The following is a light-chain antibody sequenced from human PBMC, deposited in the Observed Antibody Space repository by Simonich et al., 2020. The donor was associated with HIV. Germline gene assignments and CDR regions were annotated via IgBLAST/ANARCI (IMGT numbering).Light chain of an antibody. CDR2: YAS. J-gene: IGKJ3*01. CDR1: QRVTTY. V-gene: IGKV3-11*01. CDR3: QQRSKWPPFT. Sequence: EIVLTQSPATLSLSPGEKATLSCRASQRVTTYLAWYQQKPGQSPRLLIYYASSRATGIPARFSGSGSGTDFTLTISSLEPEDFAVYYCQQRSKWPPFTFGPGTKVDIK.